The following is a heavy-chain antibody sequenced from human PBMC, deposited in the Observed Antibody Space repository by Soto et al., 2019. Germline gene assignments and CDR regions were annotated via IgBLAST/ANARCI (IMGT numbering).Heavy chain of an antibody. Sequence: QVQLVQSGAEVKKHGSSVKVSCKASGGTFSSYTISWVRQAPGQGLEWMGRIIPILGIANYAQKFQGRVTITADKSTGTAYMERSSLRSEDTAVYYCARPEGDGYNYSWGQGTLVTVSS. CDR2: IIPILGIA. CDR1: GGTFSSYT. D-gene: IGHD2-21*01. J-gene: IGHJ4*02. V-gene: IGHV1-69*02. CDR3: ARPEGDGYNYS.